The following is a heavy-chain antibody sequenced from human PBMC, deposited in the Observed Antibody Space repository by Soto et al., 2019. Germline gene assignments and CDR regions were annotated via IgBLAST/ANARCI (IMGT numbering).Heavy chain of an antibody. V-gene: IGHV3-13*01. D-gene: IGHD6-13*01. CDR3: ARGAHRQVGSSWYDDWGA. CDR1: GFTFSSYD. Sequence: GGSLRLSCAASGFTFSSYDMHWVRQATGKGLEWVSAIGTAGDTYYPGSVKGRFTISRENAKNSLYLQMNSLRAEDTAVYYCARGAHRQVGSSWYDDWGAWGQGTLVTVSS. J-gene: IGHJ5*02. CDR2: IGTAGDT.